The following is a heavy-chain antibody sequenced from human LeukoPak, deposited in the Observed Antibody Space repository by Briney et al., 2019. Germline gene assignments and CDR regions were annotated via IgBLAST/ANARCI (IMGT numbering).Heavy chain of an antibody. CDR1: GSTFSSYS. CDR2: ISSSSSYI. CDR3: ARDVVGATLDAFDI. D-gene: IGHD1-26*01. Sequence: GGSLRLSCAASGSTFSSYSMNWVRQAPGKGLEWVSSISSSSSYIYYADSVKGRFTISRDNAKNSLYLQMNSLRAEDTAVYYCARDVVGATLDAFDIWGQGTMVTVSS. J-gene: IGHJ3*02. V-gene: IGHV3-21*01.